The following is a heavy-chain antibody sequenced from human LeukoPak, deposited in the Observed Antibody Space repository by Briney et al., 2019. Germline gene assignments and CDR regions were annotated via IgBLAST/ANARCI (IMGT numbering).Heavy chain of an antibody. Sequence: SETLSLTCTVSGGSISSCYWSWVRQPPGREPELIGYIYDSGTTTYNPSLKSRVTISVDTSKNQFFLKLNSVTAADTAVYYCASGHNFDYWGQGTLVTVSS. CDR3: ASGHNFDY. CDR2: IYDSGTT. J-gene: IGHJ4*02. V-gene: IGHV4-59*01. CDR1: GGSISSCY.